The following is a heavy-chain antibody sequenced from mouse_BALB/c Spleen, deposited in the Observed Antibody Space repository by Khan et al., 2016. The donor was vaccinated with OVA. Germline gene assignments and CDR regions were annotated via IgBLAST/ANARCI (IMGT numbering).Heavy chain of an antibody. Sequence: IQLVQSGPELKKPGETVRISCKASGYTFTTAGMQWVQKMPGKGLKWIGWINTHSGMPKYAEVFKGRFAFTLETSASTAYLQITNLKNEDTATYFCARGGAAYYRSDGGAMDYWGQGTSVTVSS. CDR3: ARGGAAYYRSDGGAMDY. J-gene: IGHJ4*01. D-gene: IGHD2-12*01. CDR2: INTHSGMP. V-gene: IGHV9-4*02. CDR1: GYTFTTAG.